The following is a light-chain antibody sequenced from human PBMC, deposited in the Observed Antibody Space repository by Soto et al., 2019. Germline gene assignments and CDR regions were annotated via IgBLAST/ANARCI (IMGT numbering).Light chain of an antibody. CDR1: QALRSSY. CDR2: ATS. CDR3: QQYGTSPRSIT. Sequence: EMVLTQAPATLSLSPGERATLSCGASQALRSSYLAWYQQKPGLAPRLLIYATSSRATGIPDRFSGGGSGTDFTLTINKLEPEDFAVYYCQQYGTSPRSITFGQGTRLEI. J-gene: IGKJ5*01. V-gene: IGKV3D-20*01.